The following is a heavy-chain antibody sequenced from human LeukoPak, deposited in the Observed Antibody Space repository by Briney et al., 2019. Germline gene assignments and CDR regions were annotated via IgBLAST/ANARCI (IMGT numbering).Heavy chain of an antibody. CDR3: ARHHRYSSFPWYMDV. CDR2: IFYSGDT. V-gene: IGHV4-39*01. D-gene: IGHD6-13*01. J-gene: IGHJ6*03. Sequence: SETLSLTCTVSGGSISNSGCFWGWIRQPPGKGLEWVGSIFYSGDTYYNPSLKSRVTISVDTSKNQFFLKLSSVTAADTAVYYCARHHRYSSFPWYMDVWGKGTTVTVSS. CDR1: GGSISNSGCF.